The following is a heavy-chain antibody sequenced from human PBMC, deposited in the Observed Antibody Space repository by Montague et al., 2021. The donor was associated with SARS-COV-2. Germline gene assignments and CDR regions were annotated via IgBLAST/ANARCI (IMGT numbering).Heavy chain of an antibody. D-gene: IGHD6-13*01. CDR3: ARSESPSYSSSPFDY. CDR1: GGSISSGGYY. V-gene: IGHV4-31*03. CDR2: IYYSGST. Sequence: TLSLTCIVSGGSISSGGYYWSWIRQHPGKGLEWIGYIYYSGSTYYNPSLKSRLSISLDTSKNHFSLRLSSVTAADTAVYYCARSESPSYSSSPFDYWGQGNLGTGSS. J-gene: IGHJ4*01.